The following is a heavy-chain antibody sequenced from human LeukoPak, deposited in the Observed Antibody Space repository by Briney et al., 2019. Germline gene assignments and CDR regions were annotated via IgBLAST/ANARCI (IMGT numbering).Heavy chain of an antibody. V-gene: IGHV3-48*01. CDR2: ISSSSSTI. J-gene: IGHJ4*02. CDR1: GFTFSSYS. D-gene: IGHD3-10*01. Sequence: GGSLRLSCAASGFTFSSYSMNWVRQAPGKGLEWVSYISSSSSTIYYADSVKGRFTISRDNAKNSLYLQMNSLRAEDTAVYYCARDLSYVGFDYWGQGTLVTVSS. CDR3: ARDLSYVGFDY.